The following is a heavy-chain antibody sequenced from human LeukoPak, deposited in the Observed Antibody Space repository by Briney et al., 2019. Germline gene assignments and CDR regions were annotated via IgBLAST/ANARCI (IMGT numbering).Heavy chain of an antibody. CDR2: INPSGGST. V-gene: IGHV1-46*01. CDR3: ARVYDILTDYSDWFDP. Sequence: ASVKVSCKASGYTFTSYYMHWVRQAPGQGLEWMGIINPSGGSTSYAQKFQGRVTMTRDMSTSTVYMELSSLRSDDTAVYYCARVYDILTDYSDWFDPWGQGTLVTVSS. J-gene: IGHJ5*02. CDR1: GYTFTSYY. D-gene: IGHD3-9*01.